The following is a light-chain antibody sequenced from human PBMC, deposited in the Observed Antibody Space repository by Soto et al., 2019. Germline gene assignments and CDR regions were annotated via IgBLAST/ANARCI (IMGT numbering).Light chain of an antibody. CDR3: CSYAGSSTLV. J-gene: IGLJ3*02. CDR2: EGN. CDR1: SSDVGSYNL. Sequence: QSVLTQPASVSASPGQSITISCTGTSSDVGSYNLVSWFQQHPGKAPKLMIYEGNKRPSGVSNRFSGSKSGNTAPLTISGLQAEDEADYYCCSYAGSSTLVFGGGTKVTVL. V-gene: IGLV2-23*01.